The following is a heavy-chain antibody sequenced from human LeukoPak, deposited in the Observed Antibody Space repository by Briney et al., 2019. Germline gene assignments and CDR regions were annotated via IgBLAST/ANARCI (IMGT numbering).Heavy chain of an antibody. CDR3: AKKKWELLDLFDY. D-gene: IGHD1-26*01. V-gene: IGHV3-11*01. CDR1: GFTFSDYY. Sequence: PGGSLRLSCAASGFTFSDYYMSWIRQAPGKGLECVSYISSSGSTIYYADSVKGRFTISRDNSKNTLYLQMNSLRAEDTAVYYCAKKKWELLDLFDYWGQGTLVTVSS. J-gene: IGHJ4*02. CDR2: ISSSGSTI.